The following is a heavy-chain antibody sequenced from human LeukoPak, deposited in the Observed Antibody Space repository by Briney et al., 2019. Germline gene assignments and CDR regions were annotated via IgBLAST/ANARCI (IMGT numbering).Heavy chain of an antibody. Sequence: GGSLRLSCAPPGFPFDNFAMTWVRQAPGKGLEWVSEITGSGGSTYYADSVKGRFTISRDNSKNTLYLQMNSLRAEDTAIYYCARELFDFDYWGRGTLVTVSS. J-gene: IGHJ4*02. V-gene: IGHV3-23*01. CDR1: GFPFDNFA. CDR2: ITGSGGST. D-gene: IGHD3-10*01. CDR3: ARELFDFDY.